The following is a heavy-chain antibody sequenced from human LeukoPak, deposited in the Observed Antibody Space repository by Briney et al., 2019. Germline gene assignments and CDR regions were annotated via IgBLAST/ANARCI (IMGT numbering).Heavy chain of an antibody. CDR2: ISGSGGST. J-gene: IGHJ6*02. CDR3: AKDLDGSGSFYYYCGMDV. D-gene: IGHD3-10*01. V-gene: IGHV3-23*01. Sequence: GGSLRLSCAASGFTFSSYAMSWVRQAPGKGLESVSAISGSGGSTYYADSVKGRFTISRDNSKNTLYLQMNSLRAEDTAVYYCAKDLDGSGSFYYYCGMDVWGQGTTVTVSS. CDR1: GFTFSSYA.